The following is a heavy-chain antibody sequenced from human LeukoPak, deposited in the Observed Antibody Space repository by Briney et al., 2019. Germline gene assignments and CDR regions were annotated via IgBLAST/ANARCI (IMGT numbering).Heavy chain of an antibody. CDR2: INPSGGST. D-gene: IGHD5-18*01. CDR3: ARARIIPYSYGPSYGMDV. CDR1: GYTFTSYY. Sequence: ASVKVSCKASGYTFTSYYMHWVRQAPGQGLEWMGIINPSGGSTSYAQKFQGRVTMTRDTSTSTVYMELSSLRSEATAVYYCARARIIPYSYGPSYGMDVWGQGTTVTVSS. J-gene: IGHJ6*02. V-gene: IGHV1-46*01.